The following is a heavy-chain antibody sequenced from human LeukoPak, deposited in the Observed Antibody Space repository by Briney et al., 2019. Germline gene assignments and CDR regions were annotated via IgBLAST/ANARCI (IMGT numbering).Heavy chain of an antibody. CDR3: ARHGRKDGACTY. CDR1: GGSISTYY. V-gene: IGHV4-59*08. J-gene: IGHJ4*02. Sequence: SETLTLTCVVSGGSISTYYWSWIRQPPGKGLEWIGYLYSSGSTNYNPSLKSRVSISEDTSKNHVSLNLNSLTAADTPVYYCARHGRKDGACTYWGQGTLVSVSS. CDR2: LYSSGST. D-gene: IGHD5-24*01.